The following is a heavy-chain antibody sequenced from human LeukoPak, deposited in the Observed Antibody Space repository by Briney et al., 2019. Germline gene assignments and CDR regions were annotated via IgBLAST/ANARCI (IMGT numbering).Heavy chain of an antibody. J-gene: IGHJ3*02. Sequence: SETLSLTCTVSGGSISSGSYYWGWLRQPAGTGLEWIGRVYSSGSTIYNPSLKSRVSISVDTSKNQFSLKLSSVTAADTAVYYCARGGRLFDIWGQGTMVTVSS. CDR3: ARGGRLFDI. CDR2: VYSSGST. CDR1: GGSISSGSYY. V-gene: IGHV4-61*10.